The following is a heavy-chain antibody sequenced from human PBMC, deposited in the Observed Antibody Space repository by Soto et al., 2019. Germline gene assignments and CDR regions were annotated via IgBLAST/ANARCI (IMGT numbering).Heavy chain of an antibody. CDR1: GFTFSSYE. CDR3: AKAGKTYCGGDCYPPGWI. CDR2: ISSSGSTI. Sequence: EVQLVESGGGLVQPGGSLRLSCAASGFTFSSYEMNWVRQAPGKGLEWVAYISSSGSTIYYADSVKGRFTISRDNAKNSLYLQMNSLRAEDTAVYYCAKAGKTYCGGDCYPPGWIWGQGTMVTVSS. D-gene: IGHD2-21*02. J-gene: IGHJ3*02. V-gene: IGHV3-48*03.